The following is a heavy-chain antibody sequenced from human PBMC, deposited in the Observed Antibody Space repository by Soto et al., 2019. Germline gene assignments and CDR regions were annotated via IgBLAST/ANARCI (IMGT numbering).Heavy chain of an antibody. D-gene: IGHD3-22*01. J-gene: IGHJ3*02. CDR3: ARPITTLFAFDI. CDR2: IYYSGST. Sequence: SETLSLTCTVSGGSISSYYWSWIRQPPGKGLEWIGYIYYSGSTNYNPSLKSRVTISVDTSKNQFSLKLSSVTAADTAVYYCARPITTLFAFDIWGQGTMVTVS. V-gene: IGHV4-59*01. CDR1: GGSISSYY.